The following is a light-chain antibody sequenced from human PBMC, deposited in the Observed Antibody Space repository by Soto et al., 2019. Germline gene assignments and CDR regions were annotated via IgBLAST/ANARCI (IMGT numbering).Light chain of an antibody. CDR2: AAS. CDR3: QKYGSAPIT. J-gene: IGKJ5*01. CDR1: QGLSNY. V-gene: IGKV1-9*01. Sequence: DIKFTQSPSVLSASVGDTVTLTCRASQGLSNYLAWYQQKPGKAPHLLIYAASTLPSGVPSRFSGSGSGTEFTLTISSLQPEDVATYYCQKYGSAPITFGQGTRLENK.